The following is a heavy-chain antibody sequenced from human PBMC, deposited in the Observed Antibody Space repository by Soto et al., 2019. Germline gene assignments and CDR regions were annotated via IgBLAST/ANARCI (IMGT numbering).Heavy chain of an antibody. CDR3: ARVSGYYGSGSYYSDY. J-gene: IGHJ4*02. D-gene: IGHD3-10*01. V-gene: IGHV4-34*01. CDR2: INHSGST. CDR1: GGSFSGYY. Sequence: QVQLQQWGAGLLKPSETLSLTCAVYGGSFSGYYCSWIRQPPGKGREWIGEINHSGSTNYNPSLKSRVTIAVDTYKTQFSLKLSSVTAADTAVYYCARVSGYYGSGSYYSDYWGQGTLVPVSS.